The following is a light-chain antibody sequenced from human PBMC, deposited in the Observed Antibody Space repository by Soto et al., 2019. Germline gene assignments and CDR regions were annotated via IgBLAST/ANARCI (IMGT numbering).Light chain of an antibody. CDR2: EVS. CDR3: MQSTQLPPT. V-gene: IGKV2D-29*02. Sequence: DVVLTQTPLSLSVTPGQPASISCKCIDSLLHNGGETYLFWYLQKPGQSPQLLIYEVSNRFSGVPDRFSGSGSGTDFTLEISRVEAEDVGIYYCMQSTQLPPTFGQGTRLEIK. J-gene: IGKJ5*01. CDR1: DSLLHNGGETY.